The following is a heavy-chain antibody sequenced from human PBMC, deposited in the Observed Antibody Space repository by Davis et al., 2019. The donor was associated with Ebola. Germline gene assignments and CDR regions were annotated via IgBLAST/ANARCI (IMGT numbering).Heavy chain of an antibody. J-gene: IGHJ6*02. V-gene: IGHV4-59*08. CDR1: GGSISSYY. D-gene: IGHD5-12*01. CDR3: AGRGPWGMDV. Sequence: MPSETLSLTCTVSGGSISSYYWSWIRQPPGKGLEWIGYIYYSGSTNYNPSLKSRVTIPVDTSKNQFSLKMRSVTAADTAVYYCAGRGPWGMDVWGQGTTVTVSS. CDR2: IYYSGST.